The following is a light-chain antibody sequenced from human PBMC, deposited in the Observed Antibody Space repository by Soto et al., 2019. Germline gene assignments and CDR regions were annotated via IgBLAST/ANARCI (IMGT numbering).Light chain of an antibody. CDR3: SSYTSSSTHVV. CDR2: EVS. CDR1: SSDVGSYNR. Sequence: QSALTKPPSVSGSPGQSVTISCTGTSSDVGSYNRVSWYQQPPGTAPKLMIYEVSNRPSGVPDRFSGSKSGNTASLTISGLQAEDEADYYCSSYTSSSTHVVFGGGTKLTVL. V-gene: IGLV2-18*02. J-gene: IGLJ2*01.